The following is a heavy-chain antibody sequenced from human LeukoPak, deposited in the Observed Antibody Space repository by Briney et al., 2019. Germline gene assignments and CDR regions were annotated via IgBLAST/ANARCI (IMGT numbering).Heavy chain of an antibody. Sequence: ASVKVSCKVSGHTFTDLSMHWVRQTPGKGLEWIGGFDPEHGETASAQNFQGRLTMAVDTSTDTASMELSSLRAEDTGIYYCAVAADYPSYFDSWGQGTLVTVSS. CDR2: FDPEHGET. CDR3: AVAADYPSYFDS. CDR1: GHTFTDLS. J-gene: IGHJ4*02. V-gene: IGHV1-24*01. D-gene: IGHD4-11*01.